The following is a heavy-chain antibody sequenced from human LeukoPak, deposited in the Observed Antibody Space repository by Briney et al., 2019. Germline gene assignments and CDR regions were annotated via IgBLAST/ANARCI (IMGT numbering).Heavy chain of an antibody. CDR1: GFTFSSYS. D-gene: IGHD5-18*01. V-gene: IGHV3-21*01. CDR3: ARVRNTAMRGGFDY. J-gene: IGHJ4*02. CDR2: ISSRSSYI. Sequence: GGSLGLSCAASGFTFSSYSINWVRQAPGKGLEWVSSISSRSSYIYYADSVKGRFTVSRDNAKNSVLLEMNSLRVEDTAVYYCARVRNTAMRGGFDYWGQGILVTVSS.